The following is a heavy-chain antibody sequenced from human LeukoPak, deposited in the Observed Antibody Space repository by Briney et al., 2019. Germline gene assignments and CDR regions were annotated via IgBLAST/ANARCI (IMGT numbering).Heavy chain of an antibody. CDR3: ARRGITGTTPVYYYYGMDV. CDR1: GGSISSYY. Sequence: TTSETLSLTCTVSGGSISSYYWSWIRQPPGKGLEWIGYIYYSGSTNYNPSLKSRVTISVDTSKNQFSLKLSSVTAADTAVYYCARRGITGTTPVYYYYGMDVWGQGTTVTVSS. V-gene: IGHV4-59*08. D-gene: IGHD1-20*01. J-gene: IGHJ6*02. CDR2: IYYSGST.